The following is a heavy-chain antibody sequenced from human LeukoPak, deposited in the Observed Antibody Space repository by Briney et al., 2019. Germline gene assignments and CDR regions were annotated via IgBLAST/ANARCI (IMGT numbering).Heavy chain of an antibody. CDR2: IYYSGTT. J-gene: IGHJ6*03. Sequence: PSETLSLTCTVSGGSIDSSNYYWDWIRQPPGKGLEWLGNIYYSGTTFYTSSLKSRVTISADMSKNQFSLRLTSVTAADKAVYYCARQGADYFYHYMDVWGKGTTVIVSS. D-gene: IGHD3-16*01. V-gene: IGHV4-39*01. CDR3: ARQGADYFYHYMDV. CDR1: GGSIDSSNYY.